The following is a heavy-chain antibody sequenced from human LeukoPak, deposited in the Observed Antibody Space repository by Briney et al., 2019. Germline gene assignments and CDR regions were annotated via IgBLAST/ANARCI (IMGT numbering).Heavy chain of an antibody. CDR3: ARVGWELLGPFDH. J-gene: IGHJ4*02. CDR2: ISSGSGTT. V-gene: IGHV3-48*04. Sequence: PGGSLRLSCVVSGFTSRKSVMSWVRQTPGKGLEWISYISSGSGTTYYGDSVQGRFITSRDNAKNSLYLQMNSLRAEDTAVYYCARVGWELLGPFDHWGQGALVTVSS. D-gene: IGHD1-26*01. CDR1: GFTSRKSV.